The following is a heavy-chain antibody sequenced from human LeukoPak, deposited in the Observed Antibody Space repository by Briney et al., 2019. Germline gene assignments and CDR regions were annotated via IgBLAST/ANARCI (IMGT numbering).Heavy chain of an antibody. CDR1: GFTFSSYW. Sequence: GGSLRLSCAASGFTFSSYWMHWVRQAPGKGLVWVSRINSDGSSTSYADSVKGRFTISRDNARNTLYLQMNSLRAEDTAVYYCARGNYYDSSGNLDYWGQGTLVTVSS. D-gene: IGHD3-22*01. CDR3: ARGNYYDSSGNLDY. V-gene: IGHV3-74*01. J-gene: IGHJ4*02. CDR2: INSDGSST.